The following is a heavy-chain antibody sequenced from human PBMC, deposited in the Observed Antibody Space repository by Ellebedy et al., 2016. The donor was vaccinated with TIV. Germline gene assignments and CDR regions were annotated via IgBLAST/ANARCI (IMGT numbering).Heavy chain of an antibody. V-gene: IGHV3-23*01. CDR1: GFTLSNYA. CDR2: ISTSGGTT. D-gene: IGHD3-9*01. CDR3: AKDVSVLTGYDFANYYYGLDV. Sequence: GESLKISXAASGFTLSNYAINWVRQAPGKGLEWVAAISTSGGTTYHADSVKGRLTISRDNSKDTLYLQMNSLRVEDTGVYYCAKDVSVLTGYDFANYYYGLDVWGQGTTVTVSS. J-gene: IGHJ6*02.